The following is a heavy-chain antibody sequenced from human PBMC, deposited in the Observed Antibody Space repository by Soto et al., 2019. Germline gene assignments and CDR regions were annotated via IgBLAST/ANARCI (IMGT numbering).Heavy chain of an antibody. CDR2: IYYSGNT. CDR3: ARLPLDSSGWYYFDY. Sequence: PSETLSLTCTVSGGSISSSSYYWGWIRQPLGKGLGWIGNIYYSGNTYYNPSLKSRVTISVDTSKNQFSLKLSSVTAADTAVYYCARLPLDSSGWYYFDYWGQGTLVTVSS. D-gene: IGHD6-19*01. V-gene: IGHV4-39*01. J-gene: IGHJ4*02. CDR1: GGSISSSSYY.